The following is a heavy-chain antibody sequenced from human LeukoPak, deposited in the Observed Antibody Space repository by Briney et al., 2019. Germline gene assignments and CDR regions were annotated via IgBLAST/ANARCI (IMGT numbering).Heavy chain of an antibody. V-gene: IGHV4-59*01. Sequence: SETLSLTCTVSGGSISSYYWSWIRQPPGKGLEWIGYIYYSGSTNYNPSLKRRVTISVDTSKNQFSLKLSSVTAADTAVYYCARARDSGYDSDAFDIWGQGTMVTVSS. CDR3: ARARDSGYDSDAFDI. D-gene: IGHD5-12*01. CDR1: GGSISSYY. CDR2: IYYSGST. J-gene: IGHJ3*02.